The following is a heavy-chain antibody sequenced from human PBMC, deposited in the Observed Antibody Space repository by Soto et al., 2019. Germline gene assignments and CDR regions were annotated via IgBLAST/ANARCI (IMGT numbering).Heavy chain of an antibody. V-gene: IGHV4-31*03. D-gene: IGHD3-3*01. CDR1: GGSISSDSSY. CDR3: ARAPETPSFFGVALPYFFDS. CDR2: IFYSGAF. Sequence: SETLSLTCTVSGGSISSDSSYWSWIRQRPGMGLEWIGYIFYSGAFYYTPSLRGRVMILADTSKNHFTLRLSSVTAADTAVYYCARAPETPSFFGVALPYFFDSWGQGTHVTVSS. J-gene: IGHJ4*02.